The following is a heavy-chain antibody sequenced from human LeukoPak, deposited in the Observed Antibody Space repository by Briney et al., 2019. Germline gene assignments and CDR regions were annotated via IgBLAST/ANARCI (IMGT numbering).Heavy chain of an antibody. CDR2: INHSGST. CDR3: ARAIITMVRGVIVHYYFDY. CDR1: GGSFSGYY. D-gene: IGHD3-10*01. J-gene: IGHJ4*02. Sequence: PSETLSLTCAVYGGSFSGYYWSWIRQPPGKGLEWIGEINHSGSTNYNPSLKSRVTISVDTSKNQFSLKLSSVTAADTAVYYCARAIITMVRGVIVHYYFDYWGQGTLVTVSS. V-gene: IGHV4-34*01.